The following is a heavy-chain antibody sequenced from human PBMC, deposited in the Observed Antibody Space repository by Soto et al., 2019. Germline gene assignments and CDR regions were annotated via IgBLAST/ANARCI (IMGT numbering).Heavy chain of an antibody. CDR2: IYYSGKT. Sequence: SETLSLTCTVSGVSISNTSYYWGWIRQSPRKGLEWIGTIYYSGKTYYHPALKSRVTISVDTSNNRFSLKLSSVTAADTAVYYCARHGSYWGQGTLVTVSS. J-gene: IGHJ4*02. CDR1: GVSISNTSYY. CDR3: ARHGSY. V-gene: IGHV4-39*01.